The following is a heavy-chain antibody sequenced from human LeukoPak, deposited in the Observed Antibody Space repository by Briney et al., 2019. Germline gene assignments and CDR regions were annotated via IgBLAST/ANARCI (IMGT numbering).Heavy chain of an antibody. CDR1: GGSISSYY. CDR2: IYYSGST. CDR3: AREAGEMATIRGYFDY. D-gene: IGHD5-24*01. V-gene: IGHV4-4*07. Sequence: SETLSLTCTVSGGSISSYYWSWIRQPAGKGLEWIGSIYYSGSTYYNPSLKSRVTISVDTSKNQFSLKLSSVTAADTAVYYCAREAGEMATIRGYFDYWGQGALVTVSS. J-gene: IGHJ4*02.